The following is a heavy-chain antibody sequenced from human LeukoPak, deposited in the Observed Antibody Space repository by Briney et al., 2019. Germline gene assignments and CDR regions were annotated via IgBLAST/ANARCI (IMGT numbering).Heavy chain of an antibody. D-gene: IGHD3-10*01. CDR1: GFTFDDYA. J-gene: IGHJ3*02. CDR2: ISWNSGSI. CDR3: AKSRGSGSYYRGDAFDI. Sequence: PGGSLRLSCAASGFTFDDYAMHWVRQAPGKGLEWVSGISWNSGSIGYADSVKGRFTISRDNAKNSLYLQMNSLRAEDTALYYCAKSRGSGSYYRGDAFDIWGQGTTVTVSS. V-gene: IGHV3-9*01.